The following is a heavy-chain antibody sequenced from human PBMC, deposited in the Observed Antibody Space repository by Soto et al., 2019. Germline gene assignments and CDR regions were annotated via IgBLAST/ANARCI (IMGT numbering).Heavy chain of an antibody. CDR1: GYTFTDYG. Sequence: QVQLIQSGPEVRKPGASVKVSCKTSGYTFTDYGISWVRQAPGQGLEWMGWISTAHADIGYAQKFQGRVTMHKDTSTSTSFMELRSLRSDDTAIYYCARDLAYIREYWGKGTQVTVSS. CDR3: ARDLAYIREY. CDR2: ISTAHADI. V-gene: IGHV1-18*01. D-gene: IGHD3-10*01. J-gene: IGHJ4*02.